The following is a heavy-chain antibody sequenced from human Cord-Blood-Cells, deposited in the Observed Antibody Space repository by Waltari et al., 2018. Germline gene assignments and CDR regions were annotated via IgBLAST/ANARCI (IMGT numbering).Heavy chain of an antibody. J-gene: IGHJ6*02. D-gene: IGHD2-8*01. CDR1: GLPLNNAC. V-gene: IGHV3-15*01. CDR3: TTVGVHNVRMDV. Sequence: DVELVGCGGGWVKPGGSLRLSCADPGLPLNNACVRCVRQAPGKGRVMCRRNKSNSDGATTDYAVPVKGRYTISTDYSQNTLHLQMNSVMTDDTAVYYGTTVGVHNVRMDVWGQGTTVTVSS. CDR2: NKSNSDGATT.